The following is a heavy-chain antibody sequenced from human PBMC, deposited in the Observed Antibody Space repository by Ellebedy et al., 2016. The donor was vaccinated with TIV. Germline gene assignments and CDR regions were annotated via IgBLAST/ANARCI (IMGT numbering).Heavy chain of an antibody. Sequence: GGSLRLSCAASGFTFSRYWMSWVCQAPGKGLEWVANINQEGSEKYYVDSVKGRFTISRDNAKNSLYLQMNSLRAEDTAVYYCARAIYGASNLWGRGTLVTVSS. D-gene: IGHD4-17*01. CDR3: ARAIYGASNL. CDR1: GFTFSRYW. CDR2: INQEGSEK. V-gene: IGHV3-7*01. J-gene: IGHJ2*01.